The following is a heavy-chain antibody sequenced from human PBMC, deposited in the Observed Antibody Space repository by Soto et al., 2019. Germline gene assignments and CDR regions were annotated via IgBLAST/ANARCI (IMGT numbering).Heavy chain of an antibody. Sequence: PSETLSLTCIVSGGSITRRSSYWAWIRQPAGKGLEWIGRVYAAGNTNYNPSLTGRVTMSIDTSKKQFSLRMTSLTAADTAVYFCARVFDYWSGFYVYWGQGILVTVSS. CDR2: VYAAGNT. CDR1: GGSITRRSSY. V-gene: IGHV4-4*07. CDR3: ARVFDYWSGFYVY. J-gene: IGHJ4*02. D-gene: IGHD3-3*01.